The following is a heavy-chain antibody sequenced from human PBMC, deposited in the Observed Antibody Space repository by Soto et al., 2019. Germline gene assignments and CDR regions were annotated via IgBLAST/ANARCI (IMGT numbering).Heavy chain of an antibody. D-gene: IGHD3-9*01. CDR2: IGHSGYSI. CDR1: GFTFNTYA. CDR3: ARSDDKDILTGCYN. J-gene: IGHJ4*02. Sequence: DVQLLESGGGLIQPGGSLRLSCAASGFTFNTYAMAWVRQAPGKGLEWVASIGHSGYSINYGDSVKGRFPISRDNSKNMVLLEMHSLRAEDTAVYYCARSDDKDILTGCYNWGQGALVTVAS. V-gene: IGHV3-23*01.